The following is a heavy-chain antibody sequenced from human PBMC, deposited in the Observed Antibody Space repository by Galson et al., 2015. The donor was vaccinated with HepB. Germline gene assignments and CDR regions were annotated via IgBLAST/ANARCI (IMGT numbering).Heavy chain of an antibody. V-gene: IGHV3-33*01. CDR1: GFTFSSYG. CDR2: IWYDGSNK. CDR3: ARQPTYTLDAFDI. D-gene: IGHD2-2*02. J-gene: IGHJ3*02. Sequence: SLRLSCAASGFTFSSYGMHWVRQAPGKGLEWVAVIWYDGSNKYYADSVKGRFTISRDNSKNTLYLQMNSLRAEDTAVYYCARQPTYTLDAFDIWGQGTMVTVSS.